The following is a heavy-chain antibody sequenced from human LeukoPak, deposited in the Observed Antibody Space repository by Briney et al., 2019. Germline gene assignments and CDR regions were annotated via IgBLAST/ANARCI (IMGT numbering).Heavy chain of an antibody. CDR1: GFTFSSYA. V-gene: IGHV3-23*01. J-gene: IGHJ4*02. CDR2: ISGSGGGT. D-gene: IGHD2-21*02. Sequence: PGGSLRLSCAASGFTFSSYAMSWVRQALGRGLEWVSAISGSGGGTYYAVSVRGRFTISRDNSKNTLYLQMNSLRAEDTAVYYCAKDRDPDWGQGTLVTVSS. CDR3: AKDRDPD.